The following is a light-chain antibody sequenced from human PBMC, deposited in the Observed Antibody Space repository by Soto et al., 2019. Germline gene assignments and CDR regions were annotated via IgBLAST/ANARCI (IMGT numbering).Light chain of an antibody. CDR1: QSVYST. V-gene: IGKV3-15*01. CDR2: HAS. Sequence: ELVMTQSPATLSVSPGERATLSCRASQSVYSTLAWYQQKPGQAPSLLIYHASTRATGIPARLSGSGSGTEFTLTISSLQSEDFAVYYCQQYNKWPLTFGGGTKLEIK. CDR3: QQYNKWPLT. J-gene: IGKJ4*01.